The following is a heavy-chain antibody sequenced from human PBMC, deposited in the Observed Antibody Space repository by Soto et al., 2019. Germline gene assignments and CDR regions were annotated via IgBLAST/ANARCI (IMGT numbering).Heavy chain of an antibody. CDR3: ARHISEWQQLGGRFDP. V-gene: IGHV5-51*01. Sequence: GESLKISCKGSGYSFTSYWIGWVRQMPGKGLEWMGIIYPGDSDTRYSPSFQGQVTISADKSISTAYLQWSSLKASDTAMYYCARHISEWQQLGGRFDPWGQGTLVTVSS. J-gene: IGHJ5*02. CDR1: GYSFTSYW. CDR2: IYPGDSDT. D-gene: IGHD6-13*01.